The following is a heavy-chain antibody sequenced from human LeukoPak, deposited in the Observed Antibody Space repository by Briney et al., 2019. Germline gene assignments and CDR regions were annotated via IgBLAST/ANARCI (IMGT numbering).Heavy chain of an antibody. J-gene: IGHJ4*02. Sequence: PGGSLRLSCAASGFSFSDYSLNWVRQAPGKGLEWVSSISKGSGYIYYTDSVKGRFTISRDNAKNSLFLQMNSLRAEDTAVYYCARAGYSSGPPYFDYWGQGTLVTVSS. V-gene: IGHV3-21*01. D-gene: IGHD6-19*01. CDR3: ARAGYSSGPPYFDY. CDR1: GFSFSDYS. CDR2: ISKGSGYI.